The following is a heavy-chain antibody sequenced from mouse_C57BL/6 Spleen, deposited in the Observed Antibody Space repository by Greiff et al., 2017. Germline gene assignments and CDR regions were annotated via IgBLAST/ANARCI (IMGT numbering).Heavy chain of an antibody. CDR1: GFTFSDYG. Sequence: EVKLVESGGGLVKPGGSLKLSCAASGFTFSDYGMHWVRQAPEKGLEWVAYISSGSSTIYYADTVKGRFTISRDNAKNTLYLQMTSLRSENTAMYYCARRSYDGCFDYWGQGTTRTVSS. CDR2: ISSGSSTI. V-gene: IGHV5-17*01. J-gene: IGHJ2*01. D-gene: IGHD2-3*01. CDR3: ARRSYDGCFDY.